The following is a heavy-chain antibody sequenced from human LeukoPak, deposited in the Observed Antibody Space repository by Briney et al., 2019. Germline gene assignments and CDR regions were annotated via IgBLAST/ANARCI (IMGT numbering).Heavy chain of an antibody. CDR3: TTDTRYSPYNPIDY. D-gene: IGHD2-15*01. CDR2: IKTKSEGGAT. CDR1: GFTFADAW. Sequence: GGSLRLSCTASGFTFADAWMSWVRQAPGRGLEWVGRIKTKSEGGATDYAAPAKGRFTISRDDSNNTLYLQMNSLKTEGTAVYYCTTDTRYSPYNPIDYWGQGTLVTVSS. J-gene: IGHJ4*02. V-gene: IGHV3-15*01.